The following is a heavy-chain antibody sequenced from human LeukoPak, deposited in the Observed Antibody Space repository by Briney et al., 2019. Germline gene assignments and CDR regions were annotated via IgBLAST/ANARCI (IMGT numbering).Heavy chain of an antibody. CDR1: GFTFSDYY. CDR3: AKAPVTSCRGAYCYPFDY. V-gene: IGHV3-23*01. Sequence: PGGSLRLSCAASGFTFSDYYMSWIRQAPGKGLEWVSAISSTDAGTYHADSVRGRFTISRDSSKNTLYLQMNSLRAEDAAVYYCAKAPVTSCRGAYCYPFDYWGQGTLVTVSS. CDR2: ISSTDAGT. D-gene: IGHD2-21*01. J-gene: IGHJ4*02.